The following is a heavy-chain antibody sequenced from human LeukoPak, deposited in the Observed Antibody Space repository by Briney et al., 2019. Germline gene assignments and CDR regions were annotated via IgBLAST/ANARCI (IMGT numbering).Heavy chain of an antibody. J-gene: IGHJ5*02. CDR3: ARADCSSSTCYLRRSWFDP. D-gene: IGHD2-2*01. CDR2: ITFTSGYI. V-gene: IGHV3-21*01. Sequence: KPGQSLRLSCAASGFTFSGYDMNWVRQAPGKGLEWVSSITFTSGYIYYADSVRGRFTSSRDNAKISLYLQMNSLRAEDTAVYYGARADCSSSTCYLRRSWFDPWGQGTLVTVSS. CDR1: GFTFSGYD.